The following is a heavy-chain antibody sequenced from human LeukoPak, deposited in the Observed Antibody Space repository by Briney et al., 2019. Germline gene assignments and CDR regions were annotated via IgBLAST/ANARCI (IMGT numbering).Heavy chain of an antibody. V-gene: IGHV3-48*03. J-gene: IGHJ6*04. Sequence: GGSLRLSCAASGFTFSSYEMNWVRQAPGKGLEWVSYISSSGSTIYYADSVKCRFTISRDNAKNSLYLQMNSLRAEDTAVYYCAELGITMIGGVWGKGATVTISS. D-gene: IGHD3-10*02. CDR2: ISSSGSTI. CDR3: AELGITMIGGV. CDR1: GFTFSSYE.